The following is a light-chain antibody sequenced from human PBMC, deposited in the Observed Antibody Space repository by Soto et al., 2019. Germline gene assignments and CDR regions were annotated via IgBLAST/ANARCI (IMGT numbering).Light chain of an antibody. J-gene: IGKJ4*01. CDR2: GAA. V-gene: IGKV1-9*01. CDR1: EAISSY. CDR3: QQLNSYSLT. Sequence: DIQLTQSPSFLSASVGDRVTITCRASEAISSYLAWYQQKPGKAPKLLIYGAAVLQSGVPSRFSGSGSGTEFTLTISSLQPEDFATYYCQQLNSYSLTFGGGTKVEIK.